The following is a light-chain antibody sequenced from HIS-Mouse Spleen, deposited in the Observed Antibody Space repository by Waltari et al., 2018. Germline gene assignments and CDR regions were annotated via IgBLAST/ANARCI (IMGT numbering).Light chain of an antibody. CDR1: RSVSSN. V-gene: IGKV3-15*01. J-gene: IGKJ1*01. CDR2: GAS. CDR3: QQYNNWPPWT. Sequence: EIVMTQSPATLSVSPGERATLSCRASRSVSSNLAWYQQKPGQAPRLLIYGASTRATGIAARFSGSVSGTEFTLTISSMQSEDFAVYYCQQYNNWPPWTFGQGTKVEIK.